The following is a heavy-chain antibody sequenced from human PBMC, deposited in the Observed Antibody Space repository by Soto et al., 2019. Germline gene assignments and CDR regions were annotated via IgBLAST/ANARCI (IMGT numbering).Heavy chain of an antibody. CDR1: GYTFSSYS. V-gene: IGHV5-51*01. CDR2: IYPDDSDT. CDR3: VRIGSSSKPFDY. J-gene: IGHJ4*02. Sequence: GESLKISCEGSGYTFSSYSICWVRQMPGKGLEWMGIIYPDDSDTRYSPSFRGQVTISVDKSISRAYLQWSSLKASDSAMYFCVRIGSSSKPFDYCGRLILVAVYS. D-gene: IGHD6-6*01.